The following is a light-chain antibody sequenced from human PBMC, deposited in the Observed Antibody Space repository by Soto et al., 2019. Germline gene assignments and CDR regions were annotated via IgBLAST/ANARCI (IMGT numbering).Light chain of an antibody. CDR1: RCNIGTNT. CDR2: RNN. Sequence: QSVLTQPPSASGTPGQRVTISCSGSRCNIGTNTVNWYQQLPGTAPQLLIYRNNQWPSGVPERFSGSKSGSSASLAIIGLQAEDEADYYCSSCYDSRNPLVFGGGTKVTVL. J-gene: IGLJ2*01. CDR3: SSCYDSRNPLV. V-gene: IGLV1-44*01.